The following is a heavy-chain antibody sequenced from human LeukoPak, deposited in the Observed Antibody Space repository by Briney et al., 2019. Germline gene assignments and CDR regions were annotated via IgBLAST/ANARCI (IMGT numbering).Heavy chain of an antibody. CDR3: ARVDYDFWSGYSSFDY. V-gene: IGHV4-59*01. CDR1: GGSISSYY. J-gene: IGHJ4*02. CDR2: IYYSGST. Sequence: SETLSLTCTASGGSISSYYWSWIRQPPGKGLEWIGYIYYSGSTNYNPSLKSRVTISVDTSKNQFSLKLSSVTAADTAVYYCARVDYDFWSGYSSFDYWGQGTLVTVSS. D-gene: IGHD3-3*01.